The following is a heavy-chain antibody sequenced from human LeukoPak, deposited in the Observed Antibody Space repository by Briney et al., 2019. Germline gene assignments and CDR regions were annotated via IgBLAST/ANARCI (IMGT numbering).Heavy chain of an antibody. D-gene: IGHD2-15*01. CDR3: AKDGSTWENFYFDY. J-gene: IGHJ4*02. Sequence: PGGSLRLSCAASGFTFSTYVMYWVRQAPGKGLEWVSAITISSGSTYYADSVKGRFTISRDNSKNTLYLQMNSLRAEDTAVYYCAKDGSTWENFYFDYWGQGTLVTVSS. CDR2: ITISSGST. CDR1: GFTFSTYV. V-gene: IGHV3-23*01.